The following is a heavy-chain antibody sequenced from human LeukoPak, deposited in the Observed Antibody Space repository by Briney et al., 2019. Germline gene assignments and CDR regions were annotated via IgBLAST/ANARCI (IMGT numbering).Heavy chain of an antibody. CDR3: ARDESYCSGDTCYSTDYLDY. Sequence: GGSRRLSFAPSGFTFSYYSMSWVRQAPGKGLEWFSGITGSAGSTHYADSVKGRFTISRDNTKNTLYLQMNSLRAEDTAVYYCARDESYCSGDTCYSTDYLDYWGQGTLVTVSS. J-gene: IGHJ4*02. V-gene: IGHV3-23*01. CDR2: ITGSAGST. CDR1: GFTFSYYS. D-gene: IGHD2-15*01.